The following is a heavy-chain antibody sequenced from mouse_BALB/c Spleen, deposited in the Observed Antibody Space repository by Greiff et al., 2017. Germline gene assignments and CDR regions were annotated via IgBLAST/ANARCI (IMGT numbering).Heavy chain of an antibody. CDR2: ISDGGSYT. CDR3: ARESSMMVTSAWFAY. D-gene: IGHD2-3*01. V-gene: IGHV5-4*02. CDR1: GFTFSDYY. J-gene: IGHJ3*01. Sequence: EVHLVESGGGLVKPGGSLKLSCAASGFTFSDYYMYWVRQTPEKRLEWVATISDGGSYTYYPDSVKGRFTISRDNAKNNLYLQMSSLKSEDTAMYYCARESSMMVTSAWFAYWGQGTLVTVSA.